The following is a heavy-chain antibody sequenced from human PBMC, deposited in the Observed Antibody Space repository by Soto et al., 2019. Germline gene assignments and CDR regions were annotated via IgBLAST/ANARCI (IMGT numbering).Heavy chain of an antibody. D-gene: IGHD3-10*01. J-gene: IGHJ5*02. V-gene: IGHV2-5*02. CDR3: AHRTYGSAPSNWFDP. CDR2: IYWDDDK. CDR1: GFSLSTSGVG. Sequence: QITLKESGPTLVKPTQTLTLTCTFSGFSLSTSGVGVGWIRQPPGKALEWLALIYWDDDKRYSPSLKSRLTIPKDTPKNQVVPTMTNMDPVDTATYYCAHRTYGSAPSNWFDPWGQGTLVTVSS.